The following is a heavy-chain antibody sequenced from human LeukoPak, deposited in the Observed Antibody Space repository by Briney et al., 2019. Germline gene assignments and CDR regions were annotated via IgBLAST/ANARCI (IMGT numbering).Heavy chain of an antibody. Sequence: GASVKVSCKASGYTFTSYDINWVRQATGQGLEWMGWMNPNSGNTGYAQKFQGRVTMTRNTSISTAYMELSSLRSEDTAVYYCARDHDILTGYYQAYNWFDPWGQGTLVTVSS. CDR2: MNPNSGNT. D-gene: IGHD3-9*01. J-gene: IGHJ5*02. CDR1: GYTFTSYD. CDR3: ARDHDILTGYYQAYNWFDP. V-gene: IGHV1-8*01.